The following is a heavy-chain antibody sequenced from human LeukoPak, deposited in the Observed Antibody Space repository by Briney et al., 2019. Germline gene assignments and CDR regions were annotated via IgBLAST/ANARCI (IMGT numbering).Heavy chain of an antibody. J-gene: IGHJ4*02. V-gene: IGHV4-4*07. Sequence: PSETLSLTCTVSGGSISSYYWSWIRQPAGKGLEWSGRIYTSGSTNYNPSPKRRGTMSVDTTKNQFPLKLSSVTAADTAVYYCASSKTYYAFWSGFYYFAYWGQGPLVTVSS. CDR2: IYTSGST. D-gene: IGHD3-3*01. CDR1: GGSISSYY. CDR3: ASSKTYYAFWSGFYYFAY.